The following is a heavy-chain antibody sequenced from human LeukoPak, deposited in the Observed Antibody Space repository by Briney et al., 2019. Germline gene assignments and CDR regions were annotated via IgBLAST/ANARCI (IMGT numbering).Heavy chain of an antibody. CDR2: IYYSGST. CDR3: ARARGSGYLDAFDI. D-gene: IGHD3-22*01. V-gene: IGHV4-59*01. CDR1: GGSISSYY. Sequence: PSETLSLTCTVSGGSISSYYWSWIRQPPGKGLEWIGYIYYSGSTNYNPSLKSRVTISVDTSKNQFSLKLSSMTAADTAVYYCARARGSGYLDAFDIWGQGTMVTVSS. J-gene: IGHJ3*02.